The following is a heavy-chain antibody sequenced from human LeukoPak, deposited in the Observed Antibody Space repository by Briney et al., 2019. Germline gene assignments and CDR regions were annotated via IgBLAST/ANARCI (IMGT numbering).Heavy chain of an antibody. CDR2: IWYDGSNK. CDR1: GFTFSSYG. CDR3: AKDASIFGVVTLNWFDP. D-gene: IGHD3-3*02. V-gene: IGHV3-33*06. Sequence: PVGSLRLSCAASGFTFSSYGMHWVRQAPGKGLEWVAVIWYDGSNKYYADSVKGRFTISRDNSKNTLYLQMNSLRAEDTAVYYCAKDASIFGVVTLNWFDPWGQGNLVTVSS. J-gene: IGHJ5*02.